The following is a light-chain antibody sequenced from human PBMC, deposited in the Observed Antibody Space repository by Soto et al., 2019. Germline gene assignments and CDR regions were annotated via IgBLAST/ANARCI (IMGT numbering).Light chain of an antibody. V-gene: IGLV2-8*01. CDR2: EVS. CDR3: SSYAGSNNLVV. CDR1: SSDVGGYNY. Sequence: QSVLTQPPSASGSPGQSVTISCTGTSSDVGGYNYVSWYQQYPGMAPKLMIHEVSKRPSGVPDRFSGSKSGNTASLTVSGLQAEDEADYYCSSYAGSNNLVVFGGGTQLTVL. J-gene: IGLJ2*01.